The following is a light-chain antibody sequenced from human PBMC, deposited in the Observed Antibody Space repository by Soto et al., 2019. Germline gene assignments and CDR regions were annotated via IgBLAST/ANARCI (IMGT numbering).Light chain of an antibody. CDR3: QQYGISPWT. J-gene: IGKJ1*01. CDR2: GSS. CDR1: QSLRARY. V-gene: IGKV3-20*01. Sequence: EVVLTQSPGALSLSPGERVTLSCRASQSLRARYLACYQQKPGQAPRLLVYGSSSRATGIPDRFSGTGSETDFTLIISRLEPEDCAVYYCQQYGISPWTFGQGTKVDIK.